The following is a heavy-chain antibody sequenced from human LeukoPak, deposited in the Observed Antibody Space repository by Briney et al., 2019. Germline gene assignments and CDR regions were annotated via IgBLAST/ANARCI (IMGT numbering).Heavy chain of an antibody. Sequence: GGSLRLSCAASGFTFSSYAMSWVRQAPGKGLEWVSAISGSGGSTYYADSVKGRFTISRDNSKNTLYLQMNSLRAEDTAVYYCAKMESYYYDSSGSIEGSFDYWGQGTLVTVPS. CDR1: GFTFSSYA. CDR3: AKMESYYYDSSGSIEGSFDY. CDR2: ISGSGGST. J-gene: IGHJ4*02. D-gene: IGHD3-22*01. V-gene: IGHV3-23*01.